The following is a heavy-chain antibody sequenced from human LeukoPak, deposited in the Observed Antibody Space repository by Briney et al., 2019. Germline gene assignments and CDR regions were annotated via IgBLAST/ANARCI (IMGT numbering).Heavy chain of an antibody. CDR1: GYTFTGYY. D-gene: IGHD2-15*01. CDR3: AGAATPRGNWFDP. Sequence: ASVKVSCKASGYTFTGYYMHWVRQAPGQGLEWIGWINPNSGGTNYAQKFQGRVTMTRDTSISTAYMELGRLRSNDTAVYYCAGAATPRGNWFDPWGQGTLVTVSS. V-gene: IGHV1-2*02. J-gene: IGHJ5*02. CDR2: INPNSGGT.